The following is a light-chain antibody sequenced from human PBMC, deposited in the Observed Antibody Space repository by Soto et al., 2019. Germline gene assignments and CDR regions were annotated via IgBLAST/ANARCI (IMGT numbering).Light chain of an antibody. Sequence: DIQMTQSPSSLSAALGDRVAITFRASQTIDVYLHWYVQKPGRAPQLLIYAASKLQSGVPSRFSGSGSGTDFTLTISSLQPEDFATYYCQQSYSTPRGTFGQGTKVDI. J-gene: IGKJ1*01. CDR3: QQSYSTPRGT. CDR2: AAS. V-gene: IGKV1-39*01. CDR1: QTIDVY.